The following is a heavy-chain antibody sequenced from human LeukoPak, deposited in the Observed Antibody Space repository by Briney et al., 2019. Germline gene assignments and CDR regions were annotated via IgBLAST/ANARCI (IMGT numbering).Heavy chain of an antibody. J-gene: IGHJ4*02. CDR1: GYSFTSYW. V-gene: IGHV5-51*01. CDR2: IYPGDSDT. CDR3: ARDYDFWSGYDRYFDY. Sequence: GESLKISCKGSGYSFTSYWIAWVRQMPGKGLEWMGIIYPGDSDTRYSPSFQGQVTISADKSISTAYLQWSSLKASDTAMYYCARDYDFWSGYDRYFDYWGQGTLVTVSS. D-gene: IGHD3-3*01.